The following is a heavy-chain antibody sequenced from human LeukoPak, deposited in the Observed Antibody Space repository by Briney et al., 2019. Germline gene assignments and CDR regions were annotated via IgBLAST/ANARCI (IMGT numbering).Heavy chain of an antibody. V-gene: IGHV1-18*01. CDR3: AREGTRGEQLREAAFDY. D-gene: IGHD1-26*01. Sequence: ASGKLSCKASGYAFTSNSITWVRHAPGQGLGRMGWISAYNDNTAYSQKFQGRVTMTTDTSTSTAYMELRSLRSDDAAVYYCAREGTRGEQLREAAFDYWGQGTLVTVSS. CDR1: GYAFTSNS. CDR2: ISAYNDNT. J-gene: IGHJ4*02.